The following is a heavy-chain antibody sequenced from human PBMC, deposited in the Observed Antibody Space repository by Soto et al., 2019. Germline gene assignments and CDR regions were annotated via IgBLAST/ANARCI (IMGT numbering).Heavy chain of an antibody. J-gene: IGHJ1*01. V-gene: IGHV3-74*01. CDR1: GFTFSSYW. Sequence: EVQLVESGGDLVQPGGSLRLSCVASGFTFSSYWMHWVRQAPGKGLVWVSSISNDGSSTSYADPVKGRFTISRDNAKNTLYLQMNSLRAEDTAVYYCARLPNKSPQNWGQGTLVIVSP. CDR3: ARLPNKSPQN. CDR2: ISNDGSST.